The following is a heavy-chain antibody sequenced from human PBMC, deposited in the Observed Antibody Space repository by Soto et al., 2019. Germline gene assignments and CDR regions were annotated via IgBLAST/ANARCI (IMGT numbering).Heavy chain of an antibody. Sequence: GGSLRLSCAASGFTFSSYAMHWVRQAPGKGLEWVAVISYDGSNKYYADSVKGRFTISRDNSKNTLYLQMNSLRAEDTAVYYCASLQLWSDYYYYGMDVWGQGTTVTVSS. CDR3: ASLQLWSDYYYYGMDV. V-gene: IGHV3-30-3*01. J-gene: IGHJ6*02. D-gene: IGHD5-18*01. CDR2: ISYDGSNK. CDR1: GFTFSSYA.